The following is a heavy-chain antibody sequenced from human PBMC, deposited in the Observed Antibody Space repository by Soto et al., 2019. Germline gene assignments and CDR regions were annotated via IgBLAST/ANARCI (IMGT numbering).Heavy chain of an antibody. CDR2: IYYSGGT. CDR1: GGSMNTYY. V-gene: IGHV4-59*01. Sequence: SETLSLTCNVSGGSMNTYYWNWIRQPPGKGLEWIGYIYYSGGTNYSPSLKSRVTISVDTSKNQFSLRLSSVTAADTAVYYCARAPRGNYGYPSYFDYWGQGTLVTVSS. CDR3: ARAPRGNYGYPSYFDY. D-gene: IGHD3-10*01. J-gene: IGHJ4*02.